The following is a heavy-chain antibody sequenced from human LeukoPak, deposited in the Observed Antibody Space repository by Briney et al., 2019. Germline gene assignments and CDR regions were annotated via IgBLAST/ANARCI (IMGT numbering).Heavy chain of an antibody. D-gene: IGHD7-27*01. CDR2: IDPSDSET. J-gene: IGHJ4*02. CDR1: GYRFTSYW. CDR3: ARQTAMGRSGDY. V-gene: IGHV5-51*01. Sequence: GAALQISFKASGYRFTSYWIGWGRHMPGKGVEWMGIIDPSDSETRYTPSFQGQVTISVDKSLTIAYLQRNSLKASDTAMYYCARQTAMGRSGDYWGQGTLVTVSS.